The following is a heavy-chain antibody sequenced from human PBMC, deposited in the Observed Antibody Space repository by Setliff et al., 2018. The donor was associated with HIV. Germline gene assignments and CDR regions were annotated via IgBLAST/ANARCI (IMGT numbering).Heavy chain of an antibody. J-gene: IGHJ4*02. CDR3: ARPALGIGGGSRFDN. Sequence: PSETLSLTCTVSGGSFRSSRYYWGWIRQPPGKGLEWIGNIHYGGFFWYSPSLKSRVTISVDTSKNQFSLELSSVTAADTAVYYCARPALGIGGGSRFDNWGQGTRVTVSS. CDR2: IHYGGFF. V-gene: IGHV4-39*01. CDR1: GGSFRSSRYY. D-gene: IGHD3-10*01.